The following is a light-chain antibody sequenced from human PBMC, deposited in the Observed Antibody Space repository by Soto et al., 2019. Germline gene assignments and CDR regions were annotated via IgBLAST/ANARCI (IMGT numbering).Light chain of an antibody. V-gene: IGKV1-5*03. CDR2: KAS. Sequence: DIKMTQSPSTLSASVGDRVTITCRASQSISSWLACYQHKPGKAPTLLIYKASSLESGVPSRFSGSGSGTEFSLTIISLQPDDIATYYCQQYNSYPLTFGGGTKVEIK. CDR3: QQYNSYPLT. CDR1: QSISSW. J-gene: IGKJ4*01.